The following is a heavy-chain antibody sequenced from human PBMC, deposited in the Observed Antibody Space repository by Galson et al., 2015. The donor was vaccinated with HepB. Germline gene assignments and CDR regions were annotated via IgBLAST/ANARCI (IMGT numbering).Heavy chain of an antibody. CDR2: INVGRGDT. D-gene: IGHD2-21*02. V-gene: IGHV1-3*01. CDR1: GYTFTKYV. CDR3: ARLSSYCRSVDCYNPRGHFDF. Sequence: SVKVSCKAAGYTFTKYVLHWVRQAPGQRLEWMGRINVGRGDTRYSERFQDRVTITRDTSASTVDMELRSLRSEDTAVYYCARLSSYCRSVDCYNPRGHFDFWGLGTLVTVSS. J-gene: IGHJ4*02.